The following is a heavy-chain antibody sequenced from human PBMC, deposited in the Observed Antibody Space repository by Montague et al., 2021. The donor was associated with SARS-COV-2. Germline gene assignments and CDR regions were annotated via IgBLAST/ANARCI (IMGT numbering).Heavy chain of an antibody. J-gene: IGHJ4*02. CDR2: IYYSGST. Sequence: SETLSLTCTVSGGSISSSSYFWGWIRQPPGKGLEWIGSIYYSGSTYYNPSLKSRVTISVDTSKNQFSLKLSSVTAADTAVFYCARKTSRGLTIFVVVTASYCFDYWGQGTLVTVSS. CDR3: ARKTSRGLTIFVVVTASYCFDY. V-gene: IGHV4-39*01. D-gene: IGHD3-3*01. CDR1: GGSISSSSYF.